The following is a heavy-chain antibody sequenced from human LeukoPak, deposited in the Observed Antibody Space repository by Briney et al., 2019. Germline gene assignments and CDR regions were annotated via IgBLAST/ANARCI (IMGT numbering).Heavy chain of an antibody. CDR2: MYYSGST. Sequence: PSETLSLTCTVSGGSISSYYWSWIRQPPGQGLEWIGYMYYSGSTNYNPSLKSRVTIPVDTSKNQFSLKLSSVTAADTAVYYCARDSSSWGGWFDPWGQGTLVTVSA. J-gene: IGHJ5*02. D-gene: IGHD6-13*01. CDR1: GGSISSYY. CDR3: ARDSSSWGGWFDP. V-gene: IGHV4-59*01.